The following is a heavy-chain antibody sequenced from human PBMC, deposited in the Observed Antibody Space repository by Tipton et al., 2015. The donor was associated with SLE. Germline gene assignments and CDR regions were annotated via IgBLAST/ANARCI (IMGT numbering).Heavy chain of an antibody. D-gene: IGHD3-10*01. V-gene: IGHV1-2*06. CDR1: GYTFTGYY. J-gene: IGHJ4*02. CDR3: ARDLYGSGSYFGY. CDR2: INPNSGGT. Sequence: QLVQSGAEVKKPGASVKVSCKASGYTFTGYYMHWVRQAPGQGLEWMGRINPNSGGTNYAQKFQGRVTMTRDTSISTAYMELSRLRSDDTAVYYCARDLYGSGSYFGYWGQGTLVTVSS.